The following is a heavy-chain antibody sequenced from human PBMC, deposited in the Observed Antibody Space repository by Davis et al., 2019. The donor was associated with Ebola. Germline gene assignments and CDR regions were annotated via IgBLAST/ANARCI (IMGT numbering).Heavy chain of an antibody. CDR2: INPNDGRT. CDR3: TTPGGQDSGYDVFDI. D-gene: IGHD5-12*01. CDR1: RYTLPHYY. Sequence: SVPVPRLASRYTLPHYYIHSVRQAPGQGLEWMGMINPNDGRTIYAQKFQGRVTVTRDTSTTTVYMDLSSLRSEDTALYYWTTPGGQDSGYDVFDIWGQGTMVTVSS. J-gene: IGHJ3*02. V-gene: IGHV1-46*03.